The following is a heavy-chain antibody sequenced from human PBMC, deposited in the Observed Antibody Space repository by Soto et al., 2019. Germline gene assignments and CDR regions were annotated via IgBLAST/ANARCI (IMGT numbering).Heavy chain of an antibody. Sequence: EVQLLESGGGLVQPGGSLRLSCAASGFTFSSYAMSWVRQAPGKGLEWVSAISGSGGSTYYADSVKGRFTISRDNSKNTLYLQMNRLRAEDTAVYYSAKEPKKGHTQAYFDYWGQGTLVTVSS. CDR2: ISGSGGST. J-gene: IGHJ4*02. V-gene: IGHV3-23*01. CDR3: AKEPKKGHTQAYFDY. CDR1: GFTFSSYA.